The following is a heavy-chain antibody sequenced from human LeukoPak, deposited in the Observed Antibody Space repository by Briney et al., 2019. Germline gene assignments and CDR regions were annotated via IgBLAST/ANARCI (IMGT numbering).Heavy chain of an antibody. CDR1: GGSISSSY. CDR2: IFYSGST. J-gene: IGHJ4*02. Sequence: SETLSLTCTVSGGSISSSYWSWIRQPPGKGLEWIGYIFYSGSTNYNPSLKSRVTISVDTSKHQFSLNLSSVTAAETAVYYCAREGYTYGYVFNWGQGTLVTVSS. V-gene: IGHV4-59*01. D-gene: IGHD5-18*01. CDR3: AREGYTYGYVFN.